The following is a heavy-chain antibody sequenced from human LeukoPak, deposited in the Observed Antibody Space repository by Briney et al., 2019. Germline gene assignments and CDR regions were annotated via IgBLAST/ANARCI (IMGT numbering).Heavy chain of an antibody. J-gene: IGHJ4*02. D-gene: IGHD3-9*01. Sequence: PGASLRLSCVASGFTFSNYAMSWVRQAPGEGLEWVSAITGSGTNTYYADSVKGRFTISRDNSKNTVFLQMNSLRHEDTAIYYCVIWGDYDVLTGYYVPDYWGQGTLVTVSS. V-gene: IGHV3-23*01. CDR1: GFTFSNYA. CDR3: VIWGDYDVLTGYYVPDY. CDR2: ITGSGTNT.